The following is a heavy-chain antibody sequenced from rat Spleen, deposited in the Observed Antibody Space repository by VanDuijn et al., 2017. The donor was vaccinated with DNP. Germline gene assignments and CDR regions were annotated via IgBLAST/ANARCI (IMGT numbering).Heavy chain of an antibody. V-gene: IGHV5S23*01. CDR1: GFTFSDYA. D-gene: IGHD4-4*01. Sequence: EVQLVESGGGLLQPGRSLKLSCAASGFTFSDYAMVWVRQAPKKGLEWVASISSSGGNTYYRDSVKGRFIVSRDNAKNTLNLQMDSLRSEDTAAYYCAGAGYGTYYFDYWGQGVMVTVSS. J-gene: IGHJ2*01. CDR2: ISSSGGNT. CDR3: AGAGYGTYYFDY.